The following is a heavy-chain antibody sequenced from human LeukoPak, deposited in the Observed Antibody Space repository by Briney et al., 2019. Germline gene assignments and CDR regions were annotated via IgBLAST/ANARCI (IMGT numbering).Heavy chain of an antibody. CDR2: IYYSGST. Sequence: SETLSLTCTVSGGSISSYYWSWIRQPPGKGLEWIGCIYYSGSTNYNPSFKSRVTISVDTSKNQFSLKLSSVTAADTAVYYCARQYSDILTGYHRGELYWYFDLWGRGTLATVSS. D-gene: IGHD3-9*01. V-gene: IGHV4-59*01. CDR1: GGSISSYY. J-gene: IGHJ2*01. CDR3: ARQYSDILTGYHRGELYWYFDL.